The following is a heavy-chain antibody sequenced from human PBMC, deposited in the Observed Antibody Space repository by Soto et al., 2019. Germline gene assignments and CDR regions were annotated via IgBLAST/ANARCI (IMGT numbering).Heavy chain of an antibody. V-gene: IGHV2-5*02. J-gene: IGHJ4*02. CDR2: IYWDDDK. D-gene: IGHD6-25*01. Sequence: QITLKESGPTLVKPTQPLTLTCTFSGFSLSTSGVVVGWIRQPPGKALEWLALIYWDDDKRYSPSLKSRLTIPKDTSNNQVVLTMTNMDPVDTATYYCVHSIRSRAADWGQGTLVTVSS. CDR3: VHSIRSRAAD. CDR1: GFSLSTSGVV.